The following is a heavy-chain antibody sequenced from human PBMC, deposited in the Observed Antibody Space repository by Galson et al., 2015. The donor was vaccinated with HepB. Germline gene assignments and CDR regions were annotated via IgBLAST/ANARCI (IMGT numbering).Heavy chain of an antibody. CDR1: GFTFSSYS. Sequence: SLRLSCAASGFTFSSYSMNWVRQAPGKGLEWVSSISSSSSYIYYADSVKGRFTISRDNAKNSLYLQMNSLRAEDTAVYYCARLGYCSSTSCYLNYYYYYMDVWGKGTTVTVSS. J-gene: IGHJ6*03. CDR3: ARLGYCSSTSCYLNYYYYYMDV. CDR2: ISSSSSYI. V-gene: IGHV3-21*01. D-gene: IGHD2-2*01.